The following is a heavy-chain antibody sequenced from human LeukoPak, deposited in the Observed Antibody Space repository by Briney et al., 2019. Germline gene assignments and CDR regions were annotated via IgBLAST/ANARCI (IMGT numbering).Heavy chain of an antibody. CDR3: VREVGRSSGQWLADAFDI. J-gene: IGHJ3*02. CDR1: GFTFSSYG. CDR2: IRYDGSNK. D-gene: IGHD6-19*01. V-gene: IGHV3-30*02. Sequence: PGGSLRLSCAASGFTFSSYGMHWVRQAPGKGLEWVAFIRYDGSNKYYSDSVKGRFAISRGNAKNSLYLQMNSLRADDTAVYYCVREVGRSSGQWLADAFDIWGQGTMVTVSP.